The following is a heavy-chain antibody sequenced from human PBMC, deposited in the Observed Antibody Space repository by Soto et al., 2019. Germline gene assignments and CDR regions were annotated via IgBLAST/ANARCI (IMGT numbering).Heavy chain of an antibody. D-gene: IGHD6-19*01. CDR2: IYYSGST. CDR3: ARHYAGYSSGWTLLYFDY. Sequence: SETLSLTCTVPGGSISSSSYYWGWIRQPPGKGLEWIGSIYYSGSTYYNPSLKSRVTISVDTSKNQFSLKLSSVTAADTAVYYCARHYAGYSSGWTLLYFDYWGQGTLVTVSS. CDR1: GGSISSSSYY. V-gene: IGHV4-39*01. J-gene: IGHJ4*02.